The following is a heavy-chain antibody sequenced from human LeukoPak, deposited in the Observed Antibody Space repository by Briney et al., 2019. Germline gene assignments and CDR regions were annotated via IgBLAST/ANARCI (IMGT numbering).Heavy chain of an antibody. D-gene: IGHD5-18*01. J-gene: IGHJ4*02. CDR2: ISGSGGST. CDR1: GFTFSSYA. V-gene: IGHV3-23*01. CDR3: ATPPDTAMVTIRDY. Sequence: GGSLRLSCAASGFTFSSYAMSWVRQAPGKGLEWVSAISGSGGSTYYADSVKGRFTISRDNSKNTLYLQMNSLRAEDTAVYYCATPPDTAMVTIRDYWGQGTLVTVSS.